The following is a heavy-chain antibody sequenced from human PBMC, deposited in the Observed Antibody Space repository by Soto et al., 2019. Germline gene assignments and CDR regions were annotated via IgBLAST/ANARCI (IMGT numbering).Heavy chain of an antibody. D-gene: IGHD2-15*01. J-gene: IGHJ4*02. V-gene: IGHV3-49*04. CDR1: GFTFGDYA. CDR3: TRLPPARRGYCSGGSCYPFDY. CDR2: ITSKNYGGTT. Sequence: EVQLVDSGGGLVQPGRSLRLSCTASGFTFGDYAMIWVRQAPGKGLEWVGYITSKNYGGTTEYAASVKGRFAISRDDSKSIVYLQMNSLKTEDTAIYYCTRLPPARRGYCSGGSCYPFDYWGQGTLVIVSS.